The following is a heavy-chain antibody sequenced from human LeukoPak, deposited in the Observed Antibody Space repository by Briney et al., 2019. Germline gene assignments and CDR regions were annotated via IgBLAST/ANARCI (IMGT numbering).Heavy chain of an antibody. J-gene: IGHJ5*02. Sequence: VASVKVSCKVSGYTLTELSIHWVRQAPGKGLEWMGGFDPEDGETIYAQKFQGRVTMTEDTSTDTAYMELSSLRSEDTAVYYCASKPNSGSYSWFDPWGQGTLVTVSS. CDR3: ASKPNSGSYSWFDP. V-gene: IGHV1-24*01. CDR2: FDPEDGET. D-gene: IGHD1-26*01. CDR1: GYTLTELS.